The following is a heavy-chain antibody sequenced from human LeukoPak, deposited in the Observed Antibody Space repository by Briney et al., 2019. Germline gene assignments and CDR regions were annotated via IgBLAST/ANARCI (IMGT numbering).Heavy chain of an antibody. V-gene: IGHV4-39*01. D-gene: IGHD4-17*01. CDR2: INHSGST. CDR1: GGSISSSSYY. J-gene: IGHJ5*02. CDR3: ARQRKHYGDYGRTGKNWFDP. Sequence: TSETLSLTCTVSGGSISSSSYYWSWIRQPPGKGLEWIGEINHSGSTNYNPSLKSRVTISVDTSKNQFSLKLSSVTAADTAVYYCARQRKHYGDYGRTGKNWFDPWGQGTLVTVSS.